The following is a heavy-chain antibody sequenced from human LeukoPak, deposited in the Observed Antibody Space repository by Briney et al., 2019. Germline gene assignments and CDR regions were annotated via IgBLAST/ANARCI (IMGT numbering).Heavy chain of an antibody. CDR1: GGSISSNTHW. J-gene: IGHJ6*03. V-gene: IGHV4-39*07. Sequence: SETLSLTCTVSGGSISSNTHWWGWIRQPPGKGLEWIGAIYYSGSTYFNPSLKSRVTISVDTSKNQFSLKLSSVTAADTAVYYCARVPRSYYYYYYMDVWGKGTTVTVSS. CDR2: IYYSGST. CDR3: ARVPRSYYYYYYMDV.